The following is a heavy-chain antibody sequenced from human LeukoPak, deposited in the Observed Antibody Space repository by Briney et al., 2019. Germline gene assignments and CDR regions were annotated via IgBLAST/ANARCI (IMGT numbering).Heavy chain of an antibody. V-gene: IGHV1-24*01. Sequence: ASVKVSCKVSGYSLSELLIHWVRQPPGKGLEWMAGIDHENGAEVSAQKVEGRVTMTKDTSTDTAYMELSGLRPDGTAIYYCATEGDYSLDYWGQGTLVTVSS. CDR3: ATEGDYSLDY. CDR2: IDHENGAE. D-gene: IGHD1-1*01. J-gene: IGHJ4*02. CDR1: GYSLSELL.